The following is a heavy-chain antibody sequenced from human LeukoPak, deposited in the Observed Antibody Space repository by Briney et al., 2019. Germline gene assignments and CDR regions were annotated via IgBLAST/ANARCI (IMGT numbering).Heavy chain of an antibody. Sequence: PGGSLRLSCAASGFTFSNYAIHWVRQAPGKGLEWVAVISYDGNNKYYADSVKGRFTISRDNSKNTLYLQMNSLRAEDTAVYYCARAVVPAANVYYFDYWGQGTLVTVSS. CDR1: GFTFSNYA. D-gene: IGHD2-2*01. J-gene: IGHJ4*02. CDR3: ARAVVPAANVYYFDY. CDR2: ISYDGNNK. V-gene: IGHV3-30*14.